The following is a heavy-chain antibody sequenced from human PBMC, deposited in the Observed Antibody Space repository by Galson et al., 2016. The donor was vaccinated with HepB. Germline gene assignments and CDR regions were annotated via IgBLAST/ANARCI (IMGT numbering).Heavy chain of an antibody. CDR2: INSGSTTF. CDR1: GFTFSKYS. D-gene: IGHD3-22*01. J-gene: IGHJ4*02. Sequence: SLRLSCAASGFTFSKYSVNWVRQAPGKGLEWVSYINSGSTTFYYADSVKGRFTISRDNGKNSVYLQMNSLRDEDTAVYYCVRNYYYDTSSYYSYWGQGTLVTVSP. CDR3: VRNYYYDTSSYYSY. V-gene: IGHV3-48*02.